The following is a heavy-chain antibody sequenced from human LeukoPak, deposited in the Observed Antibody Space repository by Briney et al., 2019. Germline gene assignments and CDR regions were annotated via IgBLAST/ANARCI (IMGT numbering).Heavy chain of an antibody. CDR2: INPSGGST. D-gene: IGHD1-26*01. V-gene: IGHV1-46*01. J-gene: IGHJ4*02. CDR1: GYTFTSYY. CDR3: ARDFSPYSGNYYFDY. Sequence: ASVKVSCKASGYTFTSYYMHWVRQAPGQGLEWMGIINPSGGSTSYAQKFQGRVTMTRDTSTSTVYMELSSLRSENTAVYYCARDFSPYSGNYYFDYWGQGTLVTVSS.